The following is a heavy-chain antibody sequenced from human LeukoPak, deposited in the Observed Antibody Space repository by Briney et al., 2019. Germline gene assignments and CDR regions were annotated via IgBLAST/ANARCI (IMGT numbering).Heavy chain of an antibody. J-gene: IGHJ4*02. D-gene: IGHD2-15*01. CDR1: GFTFSSYS. CDR3: ARGPNGGSFDY. Sequence: GSLRLSCAASGFTFSSYSMNWVRQPPGKGLEWIGEINHSGSTNYNPSLKSRVTISVDTSKNQFSLKLSSVTAADAAVYYCARGPNGGSFDYWGQGTLVTVSS. CDR2: INHSGST. V-gene: IGHV4-34*01.